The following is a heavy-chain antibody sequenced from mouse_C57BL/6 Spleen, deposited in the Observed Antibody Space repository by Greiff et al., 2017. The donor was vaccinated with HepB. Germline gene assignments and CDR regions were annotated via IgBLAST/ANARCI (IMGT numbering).Heavy chain of an antibody. CDR1: GFTFSSYA. V-gene: IGHV5-4*01. D-gene: IGHD1-1*01. CDR2: ISDGGSYT. CDR3: ARDRYYGSSYWYFDV. Sequence: DVQLVESGGGLVKPGGSLKLSCAASGFTFSSYAMSWVRQTPEKRLEWVATISDGGSYTYYPDNVKGRFTISRDNAKNNLYLQMSHLKSEDTAMYYCARDRYYGSSYWYFDVWGTGTTVTVSS. J-gene: IGHJ1*03.